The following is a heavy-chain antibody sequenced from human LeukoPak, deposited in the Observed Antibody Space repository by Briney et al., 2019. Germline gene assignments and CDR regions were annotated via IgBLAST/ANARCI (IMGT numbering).Heavy chain of an antibody. Sequence: SETLSLTCTVYGGSFSGYYWSWIRQPPGKGLEWIGEINHSGSTNYNPSLKSRVTMSVDTSKNQFSLKLSSVTAADTAVYYCARNRNSADWGYYFDYWGQGTLVTVSS. CDR3: ARNRNSADWGYYFDY. J-gene: IGHJ4*02. V-gene: IGHV4-34*01. CDR2: INHSGST. CDR1: GGSFSGYY. D-gene: IGHD7-27*01.